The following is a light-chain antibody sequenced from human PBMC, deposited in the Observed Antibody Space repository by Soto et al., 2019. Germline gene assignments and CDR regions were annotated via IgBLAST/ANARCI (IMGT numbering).Light chain of an antibody. Sequence: DIVMTQSPDSLAVSLGERATINCKSSQSVLYSSNNKNFLAWYQQKPGQPPKLLFYWASTRHSGVPDRFSGSGSGTDFTLTIASVQAEDVAVYYCQKYYSSLAITVGHGTRLAIK. CDR1: QSVLYSSNNKNF. J-gene: IGKJ5*01. CDR2: WAS. V-gene: IGKV4-1*01. CDR3: QKYYSSLAIT.